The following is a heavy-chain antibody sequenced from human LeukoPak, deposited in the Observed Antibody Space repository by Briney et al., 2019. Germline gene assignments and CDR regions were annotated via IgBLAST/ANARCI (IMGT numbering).Heavy chain of an antibody. Sequence: PSETLSLTCTVYGGSFSGYYWSWIRQPPGKGLEWIGEIKHSGSTNYNPSLKSRVTISVDTSKNQFSLKLSSVTAEDTAVYYCARDRRYYDILTGHTIYYYYYYMDVWGKGTTVTVSS. CDR3: ARDRRYYDILTGHTIYYYYYYMDV. CDR2: IKHSGST. CDR1: GGSFSGYY. J-gene: IGHJ6*03. D-gene: IGHD3-9*01. V-gene: IGHV4-34*01.